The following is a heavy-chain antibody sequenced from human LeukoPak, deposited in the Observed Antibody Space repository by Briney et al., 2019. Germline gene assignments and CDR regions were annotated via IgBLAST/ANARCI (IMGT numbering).Heavy chain of an antibody. D-gene: IGHD6-6*01. CDR2: IRYDGSDT. CDR1: GFTFSDYY. CDR3: AKEEYSISPALDY. V-gene: IGHV3-30*02. J-gene: IGHJ4*02. Sequence: GGSLRLSCAASGFTFSDYYMSWIRQAPGKGLEWVAFIRYDGSDTYYADSVKGRFTISRDNSKNTLYLQLNSLRPEDTAVYYCAKEEYSISPALDYWGQGTLVTVSS.